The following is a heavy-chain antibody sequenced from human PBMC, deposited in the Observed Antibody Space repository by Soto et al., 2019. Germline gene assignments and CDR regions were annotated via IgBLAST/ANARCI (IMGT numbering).Heavy chain of an antibody. CDR3: AADYHFYGMDV. Sequence: QVQLVQSGAEEKKPGASVKVSCKASGYTFTSYAMHWVRQAPGQRLEWMGWIKAGNGNTKYSQKFQGRVSFTRDTSASTAYLELSSLRSEDTAVYYCAADYHFYGMDVWGQGTTVTVSS. CDR1: GYTFTSYA. CDR2: IKAGNGNT. J-gene: IGHJ6*02. V-gene: IGHV1-3*05.